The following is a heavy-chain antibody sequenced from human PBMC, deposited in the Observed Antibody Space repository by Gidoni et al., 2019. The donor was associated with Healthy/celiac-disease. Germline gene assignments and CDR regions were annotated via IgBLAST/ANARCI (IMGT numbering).Heavy chain of an antibody. Sequence: QVQLVQSGPEVQKPAASVKVSCKASGYTFTRYGINWVRQAPGQGLEWMGWISAYNGNTNYAQKLQGRVTMTTDTSTSTAYMELRSLRSDDTAVYYCARAQYYYDTRGYPGDYWGQGTLVTVSS. V-gene: IGHV1-18*04. D-gene: IGHD3-22*01. CDR1: GYTFTRYG. CDR3: ARAQYYYDTRGYPGDY. J-gene: IGHJ4*02. CDR2: ISAYNGNT.